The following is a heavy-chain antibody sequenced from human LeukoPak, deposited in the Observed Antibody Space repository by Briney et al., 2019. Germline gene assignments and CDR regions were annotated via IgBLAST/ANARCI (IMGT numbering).Heavy chain of an antibody. CDR1: GFTFSSYA. CDR2: ITSSGNYV. V-gene: IGHV3-21*01. Sequence: GGSLRLSCAASGFTFSSYAMNWVRQAPGKRLEWVSSITSSGNYVYYAGSVKGRFTISRDNAKSSLSLQMNSLKAEDTAVYYCARDPTAGDSWGQGTLVTVSS. J-gene: IGHJ4*02. D-gene: IGHD2-21*02. CDR3: ARDPTAGDS.